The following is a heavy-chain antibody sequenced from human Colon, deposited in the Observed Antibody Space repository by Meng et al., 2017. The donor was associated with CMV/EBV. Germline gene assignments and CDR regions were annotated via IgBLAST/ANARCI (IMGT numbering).Heavy chain of an antibody. V-gene: IGHV3-66*02. CDR1: GFDFNTRA. D-gene: IGHD1-14*01. Sequence: GGSLRLSCAASGFDFNTRAMHWVRRAPGKGLEWVSVIYSGGSTYYADSVKGRFTISRDNSKNTLYLQMNSLRAEDTAVYYCARDLTTTLDYWGQGTLVTVSS. J-gene: IGHJ4*02. CDR2: IYSGGST. CDR3: ARDLTTTLDY.